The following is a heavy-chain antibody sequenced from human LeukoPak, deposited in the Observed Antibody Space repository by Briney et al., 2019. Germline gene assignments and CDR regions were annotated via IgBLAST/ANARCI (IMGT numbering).Heavy chain of an antibody. J-gene: IGHJ6*04. D-gene: IGHD3-10*02. CDR1: GFTFSSYG. V-gene: IGHV3-30*02. Sequence: GGSLRLSCAASGFTFSSYGMHWVRQAPGKGLEWVAFIPYDGSNKYYADSVKGRFTISRDNAKNSLYLQMNSLRAEDTAVYYCAELGITMIGGVWGKGTTVTISS. CDR3: AELGITMIGGV. CDR2: IPYDGSNK.